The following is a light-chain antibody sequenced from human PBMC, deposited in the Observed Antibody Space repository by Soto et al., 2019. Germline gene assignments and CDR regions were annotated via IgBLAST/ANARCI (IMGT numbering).Light chain of an antibody. CDR2: GAS. Sequence: EIVMTQSPATLSVSPGERATLYFRASQSVNIYLAWYQQKPGQAPRLLIFGASSRATGIPARFSGSGSGTEFILTISSLQSEDFAVYYCQQYDDWPETFGQGTKVDI. CDR3: QQYDDWPET. V-gene: IGKV3D-15*01. J-gene: IGKJ1*01. CDR1: QSVNIY.